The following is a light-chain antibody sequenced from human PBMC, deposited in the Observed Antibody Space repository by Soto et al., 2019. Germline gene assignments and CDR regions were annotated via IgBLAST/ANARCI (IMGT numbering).Light chain of an antibody. J-gene: IGKJ4*01. V-gene: IGKV3-15*01. CDR2: GAS. CDR1: QSVSSN. Sequence: EIVMTQSPSTLSASAGERATLSCGASQSVSSNLAWYQQKPGQAPRLLIYGASTRATGIPARFSGSGYGTEFNLTISSLQPEDFATYYCQQLNSYPPTFGGGTKVDIK. CDR3: QQLNSYPPT.